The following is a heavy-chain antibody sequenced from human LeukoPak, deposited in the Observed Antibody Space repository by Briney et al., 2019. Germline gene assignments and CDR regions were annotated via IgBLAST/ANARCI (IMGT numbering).Heavy chain of an antibody. Sequence: GGSLRLSCAASGFTFSSYWMSWVRQAPGKGLEWVSAISGSGGSTYYADSVKGRFTISRDNSKNTLYLQMNSLRAEDTAVYYCAKDLSGSSSWCLADYWGQGTLVTVSS. D-gene: IGHD6-13*01. J-gene: IGHJ4*02. CDR1: GFTFSSYW. V-gene: IGHV3-23*01. CDR2: ISGSGGST. CDR3: AKDLSGSSSWCLADY.